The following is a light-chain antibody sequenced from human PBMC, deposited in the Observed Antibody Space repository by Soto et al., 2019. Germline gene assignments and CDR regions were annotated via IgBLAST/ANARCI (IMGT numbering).Light chain of an antibody. J-gene: IGKJ1*01. V-gene: IGKV1-5*03. CDR1: QSISGW. Sequence: DIQMTQSPSTLSASVGDRVTITCRPSQSISGWLAWYQQKPGKAPKLLIYKASSLESGVPSRFSGSGSGTEFTLTISSLQPDDFATYYCQQYNTYSWTFGQGTKVEIK. CDR3: QQYNTYSWT. CDR2: KAS.